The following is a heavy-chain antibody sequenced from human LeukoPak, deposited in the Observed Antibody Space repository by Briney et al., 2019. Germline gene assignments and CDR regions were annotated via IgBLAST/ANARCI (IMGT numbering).Heavy chain of an antibody. J-gene: IGHJ3*02. V-gene: IGHV1-69*05. CDR2: IIPIFGTA. D-gene: IGHD3-16*01. CDR3: ARSSHDYVWGTPRAFDI. Sequence: GASVKVSCKASGGTFSSYAISWVRQAPGRGLEWMGGIIPIFGTANYAQKFQGRVTITTDESTSTAYMELSSLRSEDTAVYYCARSSHDYVWGTPRAFDIWGQGTMVTVSS. CDR1: GGTFSSYA.